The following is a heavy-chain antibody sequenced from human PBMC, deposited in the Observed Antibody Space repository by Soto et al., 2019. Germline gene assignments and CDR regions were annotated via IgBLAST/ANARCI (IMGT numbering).Heavy chain of an antibody. CDR2: ISGSGGST. CDR3: AKDLKAARLGGYFDY. J-gene: IGHJ4*02. Sequence: GGSLRLSCAASGFTFSSYAMSWVRQAPGKGVEWVSAISGSGGSTYYADSVKGRFTISRDNSKNTLYLQMNSLRAEDTAVYYCAKDLKAARLGGYFDYWGQGTLVTVSS. V-gene: IGHV3-23*01. CDR1: GFTFSSYA. D-gene: IGHD6-6*01.